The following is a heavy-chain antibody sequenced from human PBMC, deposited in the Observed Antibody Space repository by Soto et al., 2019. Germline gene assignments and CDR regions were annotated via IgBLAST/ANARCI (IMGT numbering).Heavy chain of an antibody. CDR3: AKDWSMIVEVISE. Sequence: GASLRLSCAASGFTFSSYAMSWVRQAPGKGLGWVSAISGSGGSTYYADSVKGRFTISRDNSKNTLYLQMNSLRAEDTAVYYCAKDWSMIVEVISEWGQGTLATVSS. D-gene: IGHD3-22*01. J-gene: IGHJ1*01. CDR1: GFTFSSYA. CDR2: ISGSGGST. V-gene: IGHV3-23*01.